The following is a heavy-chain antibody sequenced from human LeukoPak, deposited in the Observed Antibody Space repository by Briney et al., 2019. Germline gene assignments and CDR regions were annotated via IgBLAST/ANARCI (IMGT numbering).Heavy chain of an antibody. CDR3: VKDRSGTYYFVN. J-gene: IGHJ4*02. CDR2: IRYDGSIK. D-gene: IGHD3-10*01. V-gene: IGHV3-30*02. CDR1: GFTFSSFG. Sequence: GGSLRLSCEASGFTFSSFGMHCVRQAPGKGLEWVAFIRYDGSIKSYADSVKGRFTISRDSSKNTLYLQMNSLRAEDTAVYYCVKDRSGTYYFVNRGQGTLVTVSS.